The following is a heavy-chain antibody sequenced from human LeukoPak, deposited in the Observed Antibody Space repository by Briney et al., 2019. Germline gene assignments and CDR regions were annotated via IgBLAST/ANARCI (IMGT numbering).Heavy chain of an antibody. Sequence: LSLTCAVYGGSFSGYYWSWIRQAPGKGLEWVSYISSSSSYTNYADSVKGRFTISRDNAKNSLYLQMNSLRAEDTAVYYCARDKGRYFDWLLPHDAFDIWGQGTMVTVSS. CDR3: ARDKGRYFDWLLPHDAFDI. V-gene: IGHV3-11*06. CDR1: GGSFSGYY. D-gene: IGHD3-9*01. J-gene: IGHJ3*02. CDR2: ISSSSSYT.